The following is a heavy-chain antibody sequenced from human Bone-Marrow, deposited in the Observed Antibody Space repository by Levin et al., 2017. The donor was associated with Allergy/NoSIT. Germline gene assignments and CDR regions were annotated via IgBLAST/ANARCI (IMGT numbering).Heavy chain of an antibody. D-gene: IGHD3-10*01. CDR1: GFTFGSYA. Sequence: GGSLRLSCAASGFTFGSYAMHWVRQAPGKGLEWVAAMPYNENDKNYVDSVKGRFTISRDNSKNTLFLQMNSLRPEDTAVYYCARVTEDNSYGSGYFDYWGLGTLVTVSS. V-gene: IGHV3-30*03. CDR3: ARVTEDNSYGSGYFDY. J-gene: IGHJ4*02. CDR2: MPYNENDK.